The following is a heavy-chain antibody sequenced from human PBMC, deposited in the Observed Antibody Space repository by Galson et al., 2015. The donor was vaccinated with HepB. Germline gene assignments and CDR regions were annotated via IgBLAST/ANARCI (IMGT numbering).Heavy chain of an antibody. D-gene: IGHD2-15*01. J-gene: IGHJ3*02. CDR2: IYPGDSDT. CDR3: ARGRGYGSVEAFAI. V-gene: IGHV5-51*01. Sequence: QSGAEVKKPGESLTISCKGSGYTFSNFWIDWVRQMPGKGLESMGIIYPGDSDTRYSPSFQGQVTISADKSISTAYLQWSSLKASDTAMYYCARGRGYGSVEAFAIWGQGTMVTVSS. CDR1: GYTFSNFW.